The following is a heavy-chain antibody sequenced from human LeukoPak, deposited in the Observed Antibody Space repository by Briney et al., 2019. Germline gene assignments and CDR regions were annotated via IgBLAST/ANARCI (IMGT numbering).Heavy chain of an antibody. CDR3: AREVMDNLRFDY. V-gene: IGHV1-46*01. CDR2: INPSGGDT. Sequence: ASVKVSCQASGYTFTSYYMHWVRQAPGQGLEWMGLINPSGGDTSYAQKFQGRLTMTRDTSTNTVYIELTSLRAEDTAVYYCAREVMDNLRFDYWGQGTLVTVSS. J-gene: IGHJ4*02. D-gene: IGHD1-14*01. CDR1: GYTFTSYY.